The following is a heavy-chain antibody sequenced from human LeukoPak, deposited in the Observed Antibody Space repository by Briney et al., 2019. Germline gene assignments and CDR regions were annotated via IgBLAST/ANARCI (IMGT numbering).Heavy chain of an antibody. CDR3: AKDFPHYGSGGSHFDY. CDR1: GFTFSRYG. J-gene: IGHJ4*02. V-gene: IGHV3-30*18. Sequence: PGGSLRLSCAASGFTFSRYGTHWVRQAPGKGLEWVAVISYDGSKKDYADSVKGRFTISRDNSKNTLYLQMNSLRVEDTAVYYCAKDFPHYGSGGSHFDYWGQGTLVTVSS. CDR2: ISYDGSKK. D-gene: IGHD3-10*01.